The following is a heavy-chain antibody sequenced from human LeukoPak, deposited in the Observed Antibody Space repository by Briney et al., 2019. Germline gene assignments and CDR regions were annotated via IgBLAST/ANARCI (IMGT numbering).Heavy chain of an antibody. CDR3: VSFYETY. Sequence: GGSLSLSCAASGNYWMHWVRQAPGKGLVWVSHINSDGSWTSYADSVKGRFTISKDNAKNTVYLQMNNLRAEDTAVYYCVSFYETYWGRGTLVTVSS. D-gene: IGHD2/OR15-2a*01. V-gene: IGHV3-74*01. J-gene: IGHJ4*02. CDR2: INSDGSWT. CDR1: GNYW.